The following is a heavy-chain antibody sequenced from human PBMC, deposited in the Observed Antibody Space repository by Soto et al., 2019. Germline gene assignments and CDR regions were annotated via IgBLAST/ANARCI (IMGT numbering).Heavy chain of an antibody. Sequence: QVQLQESGPRLVKPSETLTLKCTVSGGSVSSDKYLWGWIRQPPGKGREGVAIIRCAGATPGTTFYHPSLGGRLPISRDTSADQVSLRLTSVTATDTAVYYCARHDDHRSPPLGFHIWGQGTLVTVSS. D-gene: IGHD3-10*01. CDR2: IRCAGATPGTT. CDR3: ARHDDHRSPPLGFHI. CDR1: GGSVSSDKYL. V-gene: IGHV4-39*01. J-gene: IGHJ3*02.